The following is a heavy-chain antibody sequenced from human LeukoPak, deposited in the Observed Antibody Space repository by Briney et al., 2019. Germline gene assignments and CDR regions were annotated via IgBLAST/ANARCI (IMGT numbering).Heavy chain of an antibody. V-gene: IGHV3-7*01. CDR3: ARVRGIAVAGTPYYYCYGMDV. J-gene: IGHJ6*02. CDR1: GFTFSSYW. CDR2: IKQDGSEK. D-gene: IGHD6-19*01. Sequence: GGSLRLSCAASGFTFSSYWMSWVRQAPGKGLEWVANIKQDGSEKYYVDSVKGRFTISRDNAKNSLYLQMNSLRAEDTAVYYCARVRGIAVAGTPYYYCYGMDVWGQGTTVTVSS.